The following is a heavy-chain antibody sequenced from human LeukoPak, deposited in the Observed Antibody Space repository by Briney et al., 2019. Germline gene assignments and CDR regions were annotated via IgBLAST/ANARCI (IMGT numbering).Heavy chain of an antibody. CDR3: AKDLGVGATPEYFQH. CDR1: GFTFSSYS. J-gene: IGHJ1*01. CDR2: ISGSGGST. D-gene: IGHD1-26*01. V-gene: IGHV3-23*01. Sequence: PGGSLRLSCAASGFTFSSYSMSWVRQAPGKGLEWVSAISGSGGSTYYADSVKGRFTIVRDNSKNTVYLQMNSLRAEDTAVDYCAKDLGVGATPEYFQHWGQGTLVTVSS.